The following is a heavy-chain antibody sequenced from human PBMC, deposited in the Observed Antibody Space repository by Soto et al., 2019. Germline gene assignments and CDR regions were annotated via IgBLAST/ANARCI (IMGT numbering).Heavy chain of an antibody. CDR3: TTGIYYDILTGYHNVAY. CDR2: IKSKTDGGTA. CDR1: GFXLSHPW. V-gene: IGHV3-15*01. J-gene: IGHJ4*02. Sequence: GXLRLSCVASGFXLSHPWMSWVRQAAGKGLEWVGRIKSKTDGGTADYAAPVKGRATLSRDDSKNTVYLQMNSLKTEEKAVYYRTTGIYYDILTGYHNVAYWGQGALLTVSP. D-gene: IGHD3-9*01.